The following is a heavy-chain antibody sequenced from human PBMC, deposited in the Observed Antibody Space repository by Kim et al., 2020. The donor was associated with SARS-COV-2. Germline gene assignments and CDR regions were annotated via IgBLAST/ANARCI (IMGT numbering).Heavy chain of an antibody. J-gene: IGHJ4*02. CDR1: GGTFSSYA. V-gene: IGHV1-69*13. Sequence: SVKVSCKASGGTFSSYAISWVRQAPGQGLEWMGGIIPIFGTANYAQKFQGRVTITADESTSTAYMELSSLRSEDTAVYYCAISDTAMVTPSYYFDYLGQGTLVTVSS. CDR2: IIPIFGTA. D-gene: IGHD5-18*01. CDR3: AISDTAMVTPSYYFDY.